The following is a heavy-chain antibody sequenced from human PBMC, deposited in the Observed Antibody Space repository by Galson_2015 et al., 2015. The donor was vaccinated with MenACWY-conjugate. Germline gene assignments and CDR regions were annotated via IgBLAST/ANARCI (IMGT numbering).Heavy chain of an antibody. CDR1: GFHLTSFS. J-gene: IGHJ3*02. D-gene: IGHD2-21*02. CDR3: ARDRDWAFDM. V-gene: IGHV3-48*02. Sequence: LRLSCAASGFHLTSFSLNWVRQAPGQGLEGVSYIRSSDSAVYYGESVQGRFTISTGFGKSSVSLQMSSLRDEDTAMYYCARDRDWAFDMWGQGTMVTVSS. CDR2: IRSSDSAV.